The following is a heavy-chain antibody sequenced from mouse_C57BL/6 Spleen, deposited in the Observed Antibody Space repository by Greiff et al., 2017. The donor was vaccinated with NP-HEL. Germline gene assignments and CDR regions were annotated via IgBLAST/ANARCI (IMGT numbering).Heavy chain of an antibody. D-gene: IGHD2-4*01. J-gene: IGHJ3*01. CDR2: IYPSDSET. CDR3: ARGGGYDYDEGYAY. Sequence: QVQLQQPGAELVRPGSSVKLSCKASGYTFTSYWMDWVKQRPGQGLEWIGNIYPSDSETHYNQKFKDKATLTVDKSSSTAYMQLSSLTSEDSAVYYCARGGGYDYDEGYAYWGQGTLVTVSA. CDR1: GYTFTSYW. V-gene: IGHV1-61*01.